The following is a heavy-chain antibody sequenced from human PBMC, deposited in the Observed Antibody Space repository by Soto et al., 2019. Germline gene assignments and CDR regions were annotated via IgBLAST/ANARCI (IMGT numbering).Heavy chain of an antibody. CDR1: GGTFSSYA. V-gene: IGHV1-69*12. CDR3: ARSYDFWSGYYTEHNWFDP. J-gene: IGHJ5*02. Sequence: QVQLVQSGAEVKKPGSSVKVSCKASGGTFSSYAISWVRQAPGQGLEWMGGIIPIFGTANYAQKFQGRVTITADEXXSXAXXELSSLRSEDTAVYYCARSYDFWSGYYTEHNWFDPWGQGTLVTVSS. CDR2: IIPIFGTA. D-gene: IGHD3-3*01.